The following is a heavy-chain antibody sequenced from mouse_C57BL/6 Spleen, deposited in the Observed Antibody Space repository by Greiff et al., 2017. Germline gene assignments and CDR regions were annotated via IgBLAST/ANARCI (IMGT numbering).Heavy chain of an antibody. CDR2: INPYNGGT. CDR3: AFIYYDYGDGFDY. Sequence: EVQLQQSGPVLVKPGASVKMSCKASGYTFTDYYMNWVKQSHGKSLEWIGVINPYNGGTSYNQKFKGKATLTVDKSSSTAYMELNSLTSEDSAVYYCAFIYYDYGDGFDYWGQGTTLTVSS. V-gene: IGHV1-19*01. D-gene: IGHD2-4*01. CDR1: GYTFTDYY. J-gene: IGHJ2*01.